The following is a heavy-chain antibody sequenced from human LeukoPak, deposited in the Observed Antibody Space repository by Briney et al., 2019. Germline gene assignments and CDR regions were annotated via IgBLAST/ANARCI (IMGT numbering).Heavy chain of an antibody. Sequence: GGSLRLSCAASGFTFSSYWMSWVRQAPGKGLEWVANIKEDGSGKNYVDSVKGRFPISRDNAKNSLYLQMDSLRAEDTAIYYCARDRRYSDYDPRRGYNCYYYMDVWGKGTTVTVSS. J-gene: IGHJ6*03. CDR1: GFTFSSYW. CDR3: ARDRRYSDYDPRRGYNCYYYMDV. D-gene: IGHD5-12*01. CDR2: IKEDGSGK. V-gene: IGHV3-7*01.